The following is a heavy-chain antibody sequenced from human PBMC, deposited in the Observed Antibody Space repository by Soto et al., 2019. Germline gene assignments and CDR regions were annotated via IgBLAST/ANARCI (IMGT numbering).Heavy chain of an antibody. J-gene: IGHJ4*02. CDR1: GFTFSSYW. CDR2: INSDGSST. D-gene: IGHD6-6*01. Sequence: EVQLVESGGGLVQPGGSLRLSCAASGFTFSSYWMHWVRQAPGKGLVGVSRINSDGSSTSYPDSGKGRFTISRDNAKNTLYRQMDSLRAEDTAVYSCARTIYITSSGYWGQGTLVTVSS. V-gene: IGHV3-74*01. CDR3: ARTIYITSSGY.